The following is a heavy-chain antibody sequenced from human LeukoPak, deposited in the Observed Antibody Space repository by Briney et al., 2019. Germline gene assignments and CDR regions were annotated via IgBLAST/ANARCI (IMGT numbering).Heavy chain of an antibody. J-gene: IGHJ4*02. CDR3: ARTWYSSRWYYFDY. D-gene: IGHD6-13*01. CDR2: INHNSGGK. Sequence: ASVKVSCKASGYTFTDYYMHWVRQAPGQGREWMGSINHNSGGKNYAQKFQGRVTMTRDTSISTDYMELSRLRSDDTAVYYCARTWYSSRWYYFDYWGQGTLVTVSS. CDR1: GYTFTDYY. V-gene: IGHV1-2*02.